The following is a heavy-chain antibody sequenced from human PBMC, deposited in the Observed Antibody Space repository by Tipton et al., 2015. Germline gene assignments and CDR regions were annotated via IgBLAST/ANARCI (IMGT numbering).Heavy chain of an antibody. D-gene: IGHD5-24*01. CDR3: ARGGSPIIEMAYHHYGLDV. J-gene: IGHJ6*02. Sequence: TLSLTCSLSGGSFYTYYGTWIRQPPGQGLAWIGEIYHSGTTNYNPSLRGRFTISLRTSKNQLSLKLDSVTAADTAIYYCARGGSPIIEMAYHHYGLDVWGQGTTVTVSS. CDR2: IYHSGTT. CDR1: GGSFYTYY. V-gene: IGHV4-34*01.